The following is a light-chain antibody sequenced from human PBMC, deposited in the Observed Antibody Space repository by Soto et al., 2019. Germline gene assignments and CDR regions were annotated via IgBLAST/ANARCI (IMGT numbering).Light chain of an antibody. V-gene: IGKV3-15*01. J-gene: IGKJ4*01. CDR1: QSVSSN. CDR3: QQYNNLPRT. CDR2: GAS. Sequence: ETVMTQSPATLSVSPGEGATLSCRASQSVSSNLVWYQHKPGQAPSLLIYGASTRATDIPARFSGSGSGTEFTLTISSLQSEDYAVYYCQQYNNLPRTFGGGTKLDIK.